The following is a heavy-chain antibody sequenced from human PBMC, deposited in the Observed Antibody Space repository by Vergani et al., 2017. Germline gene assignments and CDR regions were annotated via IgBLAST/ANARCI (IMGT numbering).Heavy chain of an antibody. V-gene: IGHV2-70*15. J-gene: IGHJ4*02. Sequence: QVTLRESGPALVKPTQTLTLTCTFSGFSLSTSGMCVSWIRQPPGKALEWLARIDWDDDKYYSTSLKTRLTISKDTTKNQVVLTMTNMDPVDTATYYCARSVPSSGYNFHLDYWGQGTLVTVSS. D-gene: IGHD3-22*01. CDR1: GFSLSTSGMC. CDR2: IDWDDDK. CDR3: ARSVPSSGYNFHLDY.